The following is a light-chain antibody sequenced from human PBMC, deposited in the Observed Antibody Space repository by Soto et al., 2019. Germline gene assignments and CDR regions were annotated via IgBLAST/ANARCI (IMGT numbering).Light chain of an antibody. CDR1: QGISNY. J-gene: IGKJ1*01. V-gene: IGKV1-27*01. CDR3: QKYYSAPWT. CDR2: AAS. Sequence: DIQMTQSPTSLSAFVGVRVTITCRASQGISNYLAWYQQKPGKVPELLIYAASTLQSGVPFRFSGSRSGTDFTLTISSLQPEDVATYYCQKYYSAPWTFGQGTKVDIK.